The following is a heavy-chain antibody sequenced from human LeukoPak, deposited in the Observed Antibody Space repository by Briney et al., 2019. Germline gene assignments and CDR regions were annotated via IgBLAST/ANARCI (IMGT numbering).Heavy chain of an antibody. CDR2: ISGSGETT. CDR3: AKTHGYFDQ. D-gene: IGHD3-22*01. Sequence: GGSLRLSCAASGFTFRSYGMTWLRQTPAKGLEWVSAISGSGETTYYSDSVKGRFTISRDNSKNTLFLQMNSLRVEDAAMYYCAKTHGYFDQWGQGTLVAVSS. J-gene: IGHJ4*02. CDR1: GFTFRSYG. V-gene: IGHV3-23*01.